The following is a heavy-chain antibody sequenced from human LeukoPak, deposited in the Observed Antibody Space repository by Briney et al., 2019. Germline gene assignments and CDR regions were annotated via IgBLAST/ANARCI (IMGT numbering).Heavy chain of an antibody. CDR1: GYNFTSHW. Sequence: GESLKISCKGSGYNFTSHWIGWVRQAPGKGLEWVANIKQDGSEKYYVDSVKGRFTISRDNAKNSLYLQMNSLRAEDTAVYYCARDHGGYPMIVVVGWFDPWGQGTLVTVSS. D-gene: IGHD3-22*01. CDR2: IKQDGSEK. J-gene: IGHJ5*02. V-gene: IGHV3-7*01. CDR3: ARDHGGYPMIVVVGWFDP.